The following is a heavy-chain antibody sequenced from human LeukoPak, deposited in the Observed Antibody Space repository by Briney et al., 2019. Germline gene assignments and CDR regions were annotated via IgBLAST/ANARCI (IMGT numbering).Heavy chain of an antibody. CDR1: GYTFTSYG. D-gene: IGHD2-21*02. CDR2: VSPYNGQT. J-gene: IGHJ6*02. Sequence: ASVKVSCKASGYTFTSYGISWVRQAPGQGLEWLGWVSPYNGQTNYIQKVQGRVTMTTDTTTSTAYMELGSLRSDDTAVYYCASCGGDCFHGMDVWGQGTTVTVSS. V-gene: IGHV1-18*01. CDR3: ASCGGDCFHGMDV.